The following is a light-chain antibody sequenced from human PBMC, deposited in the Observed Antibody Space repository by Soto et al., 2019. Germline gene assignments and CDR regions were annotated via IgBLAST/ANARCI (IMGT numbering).Light chain of an antibody. CDR1: GRDIGAYDY. CDR3: SSYTTSYFYV. CDR2: GVN. J-gene: IGLJ1*01. V-gene: IGLV2-14*01. Sequence: QSALTQPASVSGSPRQSITISCTGSGRDIGAYDYVSWYQQHPGKAPKLLIYGVNNRPSGVSYRFSASKSAFTASLTISGLQAEDEAHYYCSSYTTSYFYVFGPGTKLTVL.